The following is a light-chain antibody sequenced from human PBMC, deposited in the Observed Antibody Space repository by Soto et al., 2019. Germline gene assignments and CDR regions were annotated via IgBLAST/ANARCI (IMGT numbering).Light chain of an antibody. V-gene: IGKV3-11*01. CDR3: QVRTNWSIA. Sequence: EFVLTQSPATLSLSPGERATLSCRASQSVSSYLAWYQQKPGRAPRLLIYDASNRATGIPARFSGTGSGTDFTLTINNLEPEDFAVYYCQVRTNWSIAFGRGTRLEIK. CDR2: DAS. CDR1: QSVSSY. J-gene: IGKJ5*01.